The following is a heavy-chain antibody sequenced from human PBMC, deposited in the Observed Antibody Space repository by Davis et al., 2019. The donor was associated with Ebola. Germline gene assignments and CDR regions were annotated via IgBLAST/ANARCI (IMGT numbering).Heavy chain of an antibody. CDR3: ARDGISEFIDLDY. J-gene: IGHJ4*02. CDR1: GFTFSSYW. D-gene: IGHD3-16*02. CDR2: ISSSNSYI. Sequence: GGSLRLSCAASGFTFSSYWMNWVRQAPGKGLEWVSSISSSNSYIYYADSVKGRFTISRDSAKNSLYLQMNSLRAEDTAVYYCARDGISEFIDLDYWGQGTLVTVSS. V-gene: IGHV3-21*01.